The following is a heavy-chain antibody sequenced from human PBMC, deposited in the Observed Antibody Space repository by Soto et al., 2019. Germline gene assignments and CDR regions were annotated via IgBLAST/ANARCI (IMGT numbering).Heavy chain of an antibody. V-gene: IGHV5-51*01. CDR2: IYPGDSDS. D-gene: IGHD3-10*01. CDR1: RYSFTSYW. Sequence: PGETLKISCKGSRYSFTSYWIAWVRQMPGKGLGWMGIIYPGDSDSRYSPSFQGQVTISADKSISTAYLQWSSLKASDTAIYYCARPRSGSYRLDYFGMDVWGQGTSVTVSS. CDR3: ARPRSGSYRLDYFGMDV. J-gene: IGHJ6*02.